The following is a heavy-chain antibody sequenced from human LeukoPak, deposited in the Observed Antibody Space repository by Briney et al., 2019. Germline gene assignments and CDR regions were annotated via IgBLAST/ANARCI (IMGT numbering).Heavy chain of an antibody. CDR3: AKDHLPGIVVADRDY. J-gene: IGHJ4*02. Sequence: GGSLRLSCAASGFTFSNYGMSWVRQAPGKGLEWISAISGSGSTTYYADSVKGQFTISRDNSNNTLYLQLNSLRVEDTAVYYCAKDHLPGIVVADRDYWGQGTLVTVSS. V-gene: IGHV3-23*01. D-gene: IGHD6-19*01. CDR2: ISGSGSTT. CDR1: GFTFSNYG.